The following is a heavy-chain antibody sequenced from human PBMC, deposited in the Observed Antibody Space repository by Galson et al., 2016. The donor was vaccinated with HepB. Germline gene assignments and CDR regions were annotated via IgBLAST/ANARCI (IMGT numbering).Heavy chain of an antibody. CDR2: DSLDGRRK. CDR3: ARRHEYCTPVVSSFDY. D-gene: IGHD2/OR15-2a*01. J-gene: IGHJ4*02. Sequence: SLRLSCAASGFTFSGYGMHWVRQAPGKGLEWVAADSLDGRRKFYADSVKGRFTISRDNSNNILFLQMSSLRADDTAVYYCARRHEYCTPVVSSFDYWGQGTLVSVAS. V-gene: IGHV3-30*03. CDR1: GFTFSGYG.